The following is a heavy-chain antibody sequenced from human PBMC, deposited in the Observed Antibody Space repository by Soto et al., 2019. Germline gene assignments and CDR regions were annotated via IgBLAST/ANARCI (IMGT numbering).Heavy chain of an antibody. CDR3: AKGVGVTTSSGVDY. Sequence: EVQLLESGGGLVQPGGSLRLSCAASGFTFSSYAMSWVRQAPGKGLEWVSAISGSDGSTYYADSVKGRFTISRDNSKNTLYLQMNSLRAEDTAVYYCAKGVGVTTSSGVDYWGQGTLVTVSS. D-gene: IGHD1-26*01. J-gene: IGHJ4*02. CDR2: ISGSDGST. V-gene: IGHV3-23*01. CDR1: GFTFSSYA.